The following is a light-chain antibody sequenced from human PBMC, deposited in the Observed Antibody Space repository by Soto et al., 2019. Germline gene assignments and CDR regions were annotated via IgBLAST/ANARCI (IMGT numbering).Light chain of an antibody. Sequence: QSALTQPASVSGSPGQSITISCTGTSSDVGSYNLVSWYQQHPGKAPKLMIYDGGKRPSGVSDRFSGSKSGNTASLTISGLQAEDEADYYCCTYAGGTTWVFGGGTKVTVL. J-gene: IGLJ3*02. V-gene: IGLV2-23*01. CDR2: DGG. CDR1: SSDVGSYNL. CDR3: CTYAGGTTWV.